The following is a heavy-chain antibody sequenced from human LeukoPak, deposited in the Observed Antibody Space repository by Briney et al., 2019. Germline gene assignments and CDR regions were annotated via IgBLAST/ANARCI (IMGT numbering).Heavy chain of an antibody. D-gene: IGHD2-21*02. V-gene: IGHV1-69*04. CDR1: GGTFSSYA. CDR3: ARVPPTHIVVVTAIYYYYYGMDV. J-gene: IGHJ6*02. Sequence: GASVKVSCKASGGTFSSYAISWVRQAPGQGLEWMGRIIPILGIANYAQKSQGRVTITADKSTSTAYMELSSLRSEDTAVYYCARVPPTHIVVVTAIYYYYYGMDVWGQGTTVTVSS. CDR2: IIPILGIA.